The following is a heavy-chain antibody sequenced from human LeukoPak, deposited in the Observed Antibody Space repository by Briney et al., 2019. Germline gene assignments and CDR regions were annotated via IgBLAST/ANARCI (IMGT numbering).Heavy chain of an antibody. CDR2: ISWDGGST. V-gene: IGHV3-43D*04. D-gene: IGHD3-3*01. Sequence: GGSLRLSSAASGFTFDDYAMHWVRQAPGKGLEWVSLISWDGGSTYYADSVKGRFTISRDNSKNSLYLQMNSLRAEDTALYYCAKDSGGDDFWSGYYLDYWGQGTLVTVSS. CDR1: GFTFDDYA. J-gene: IGHJ4*02. CDR3: AKDSGGDDFWSGYYLDY.